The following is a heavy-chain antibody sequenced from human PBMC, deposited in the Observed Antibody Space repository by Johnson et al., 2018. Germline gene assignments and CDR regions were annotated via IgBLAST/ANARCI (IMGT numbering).Heavy chain of an antibody. Sequence: VQLQESGGGLVQPGGSXRISCAASGFTFSTYWMHWVRQAPGTGLVWVSRIHRDGRKPGYAASVKGRFTISRDTAKNTLYLQMNSLRADDTAVYYCARDPARLRLVELSDYFMDVWGKGTTVTVSS. V-gene: IGHV3-74*01. CDR1: GFTFSTYW. J-gene: IGHJ6*03. CDR3: ARDPARLRLVELSDYFMDV. D-gene: IGHD3-16*02. CDR2: IHRDGRKP.